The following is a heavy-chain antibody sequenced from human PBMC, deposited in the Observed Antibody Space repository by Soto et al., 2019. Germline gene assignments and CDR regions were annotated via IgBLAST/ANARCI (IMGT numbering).Heavy chain of an antibody. CDR2: ISYDGSNK. Sequence: GGSLRLSCAASGFTFSSYAMHWVRQAPGKGLEWVAVISYDGSNKYYADSVKGRFTISRDNSKNTLYLQMNSLRAEDTAVYYCAREDFYRFDYWGQGTLVTVSS. CDR1: GFTFSSYA. CDR3: AREDFYRFDY. V-gene: IGHV3-30-3*01. J-gene: IGHJ4*02. D-gene: IGHD4-4*01.